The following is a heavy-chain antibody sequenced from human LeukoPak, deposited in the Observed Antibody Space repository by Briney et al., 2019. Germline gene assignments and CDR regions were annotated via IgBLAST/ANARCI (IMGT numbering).Heavy chain of an antibody. J-gene: IGHJ4*02. D-gene: IGHD3-22*01. CDR3: AVDYYDTSGYSRGF. CDR1: GFTFSTYS. CDR2: IGSSDSTI. Sequence: GGSLRLSCAASGFTFSTYSMNWVRQAPGKGLEWVSYIGSSDSTIYYADSVKGRFTISRDNAKNSLYLQMNSLRAEDTAVYYCAVDYYDTSGYSRGFWGQGTLVTVSS. V-gene: IGHV3-48*01.